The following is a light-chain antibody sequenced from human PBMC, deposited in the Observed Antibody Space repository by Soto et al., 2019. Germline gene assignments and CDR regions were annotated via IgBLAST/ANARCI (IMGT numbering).Light chain of an antibody. Sequence: QSALTQPPSASVSPGQSVTISCTGTSIDVGGYNYVSWYQQHPGKAPKLMIYEVSKRPSGVPDRFSGSKSGNTASLTVSGLQAEDEADYYCSSYAGSNNYVFGTGTKLTVL. CDR2: EVS. CDR3: SSYAGSNNYV. V-gene: IGLV2-8*01. CDR1: SIDVGGYNY. J-gene: IGLJ1*01.